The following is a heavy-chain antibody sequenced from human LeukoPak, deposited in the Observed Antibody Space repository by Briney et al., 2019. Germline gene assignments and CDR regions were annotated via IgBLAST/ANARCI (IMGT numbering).Heavy chain of an antibody. D-gene: IGHD3-10*01. CDR1: GFTFGSYA. CDR3: LKDRGITMVRGVLDY. CDR2: ISSNGGST. Sequence: GGSLRLSCSACGFTFGSYAMHWVRQAPGKGLQYVSAISSNGGSTYYADSVKGRFTISRDNSKNTLYLQMSSLRAEDTAVYYCLKDRGITMVRGVLDYWGQGTLVTVSS. J-gene: IGHJ4*02. V-gene: IGHV3-64D*06.